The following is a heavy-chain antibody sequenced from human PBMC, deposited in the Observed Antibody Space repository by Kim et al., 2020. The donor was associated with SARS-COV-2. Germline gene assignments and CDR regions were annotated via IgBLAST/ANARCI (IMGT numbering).Heavy chain of an antibody. CDR3: ARHPLPAAEFDY. J-gene: IGHJ4*02. D-gene: IGHD2-2*01. CDR2: VYYSGST. V-gene: IGHV4-59*08. Sequence: SETLSLTCTVSGGSISSYYWSWIRQPPGKGLEWIAYVYYSGSTNYNPSLKSRVTISVDTSKNQFSLKLSSVTAADTAVYYCARHPLPAAEFDYWGQGTL. CDR1: GGSISSYY.